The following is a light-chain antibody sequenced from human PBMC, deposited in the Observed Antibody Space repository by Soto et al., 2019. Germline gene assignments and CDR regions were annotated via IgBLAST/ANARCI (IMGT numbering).Light chain of an antibody. CDR3: QQHNSFSIT. CDR1: ESISRW. CDR2: KAS. Sequence: IKITQSPSNRSASVGDRVTITCRASESISRWLAWYPPTPGKAPKILIYKASRLDSGVQSLFSGSGPGTEFTLTINSLQADDFATDYCQQHNSFSITFGQGTRLEI. J-gene: IGKJ5*01. V-gene: IGKV1-5*03.